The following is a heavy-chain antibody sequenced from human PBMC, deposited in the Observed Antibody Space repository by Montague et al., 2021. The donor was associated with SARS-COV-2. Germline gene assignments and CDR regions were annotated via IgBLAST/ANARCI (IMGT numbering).Heavy chain of an antibody. CDR2: IYYYGSV. Sequence: SETLSLTCTVAGDSVSRPYWNWIRQSPGKGLEWIGNIYYYGSVNYNPSLKSRLSISLDTSENQLSLTLTSVTAADTATYYCARQITMVREPFDSWGQGTLVLVSS. J-gene: IGHJ4*02. V-gene: IGHV4-59*08. CDR3: ARQITMVREPFDS. CDR1: GDSVSRPY. D-gene: IGHD3-10*01.